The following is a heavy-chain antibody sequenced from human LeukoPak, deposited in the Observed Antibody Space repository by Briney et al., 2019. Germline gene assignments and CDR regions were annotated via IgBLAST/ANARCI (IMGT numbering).Heavy chain of an antibody. CDR1: GFTFSNYA. CDR2: ISGSGGST. CDR3: AKDRSDTSMVYNFDY. V-gene: IGHV3-23*01. Sequence: GGSLRLSCGASGFTFSNYAMAWLRQVPRTELEGFAAISGSGGSTYYADPVKVRFTISRDNSKNTLYLQMNSLRAEDTALYYCAKDRSDTSMVYNFDYWGQGTLVPVSS. D-gene: IGHD5-18*01. J-gene: IGHJ4*02.